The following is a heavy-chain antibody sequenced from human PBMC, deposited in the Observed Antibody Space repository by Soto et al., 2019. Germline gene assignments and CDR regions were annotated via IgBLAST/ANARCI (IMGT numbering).Heavy chain of an antibody. D-gene: IGHD3-16*01. CDR3: STYSYYDHNSGYHDS. CDR1: GGSITRRNHY. V-gene: IGHV4-39*01. Sequence: PSETLSLTCTVAGGSITRRNHYWGWVRQPPGKGLEWVASIHHTGATYYNPSLRSRIKMSIDTSKNRFSLGLTSVTAADTAIYFCSTYSYYDHNSGYHDSWGQGTLVTVSS. J-gene: IGHJ4*02. CDR2: IHHTGAT.